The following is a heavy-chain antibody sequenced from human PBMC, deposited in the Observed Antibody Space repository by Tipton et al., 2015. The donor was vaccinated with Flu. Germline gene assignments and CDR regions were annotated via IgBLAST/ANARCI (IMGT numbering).Heavy chain of an antibody. J-gene: IGHJ4*02. V-gene: IGHV3-53*01. D-gene: IGHD3-22*01. Sequence: SLRLSCAASGFTVSINYMSWVRQAPGKGLEWVSVIYSGGSTYYADSVKGRFTISRDNSKNTLYLQMNSLRAEETAVYYCARSTYYYDSIDKYYFDYWGQGTLVTVSS. CDR3: ARSTYYYDSIDKYYFDY. CDR1: GFTVSINY. CDR2: IYSGGST.